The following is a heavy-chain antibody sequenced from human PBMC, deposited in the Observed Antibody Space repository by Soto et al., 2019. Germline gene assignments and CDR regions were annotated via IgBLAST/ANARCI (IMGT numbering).Heavy chain of an antibody. J-gene: IGHJ4*02. CDR1: GYTFTTYA. Sequence: ASVKVSCKASGYTFTTYAMHWVRQAPGQRLEWMGWINAGNGNTKYSQKFQGRVTITRDTSASTAYMELSSLRSEDTAVYYCARGSGYYYWDDYWGQGTLVTVSS. D-gene: IGHD3-22*01. CDR2: INAGNGNT. CDR3: ARGSGYYYWDDY. V-gene: IGHV1-3*01.